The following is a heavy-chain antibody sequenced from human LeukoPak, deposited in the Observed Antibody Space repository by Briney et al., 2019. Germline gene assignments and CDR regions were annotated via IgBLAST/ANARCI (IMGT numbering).Heavy chain of an antibody. D-gene: IGHD3-22*01. J-gene: IGHJ4*02. CDR2: IRYDGSNK. V-gene: IGHV3-30*02. CDR1: GLTFSNYG. CDR3: AKDSYYDSSVYYSQIDY. Sequence: GRSLRLSCAASGLTFSNYGMHWVRQAPGKGLEWVVFIRYDGSNKYYADSVKGRFTISRGNSKNTLYLQMNSLRAEDTAVYYCAKDSYYDSSVYYSQIDYWGQGTLVTVSS.